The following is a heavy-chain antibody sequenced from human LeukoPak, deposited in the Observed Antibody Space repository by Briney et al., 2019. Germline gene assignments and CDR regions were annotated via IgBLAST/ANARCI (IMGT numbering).Heavy chain of an antibody. CDR1: GGSFSTYY. J-gene: IGHJ5*02. D-gene: IGHD4-11*01. CDR2: IQIGGST. CDR3: ARGDYFDP. Sequence: SETLSLSCTVSGGSFSTYYWNWIRQPAGKGLEWIGHIQIGGSTSYNPSLKSRVTMSLDTSKNQFSLKWSSVTAADTAVYYCARGDYFDPWGQGTLVTVSS. V-gene: IGHV4-4*07.